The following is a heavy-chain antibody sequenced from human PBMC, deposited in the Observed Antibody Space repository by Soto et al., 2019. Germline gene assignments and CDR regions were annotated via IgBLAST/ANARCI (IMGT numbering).Heavy chain of an antibody. J-gene: IGHJ5*02. D-gene: IGHD3-22*01. V-gene: IGHV3-23*01. Sequence: GGSLRLSCAASGFTFSSYAMSWVRQAPGKGLEWVSAISGSGGSTYYADSVKGRFTISGDNSKNTLYLQMNSLRAEDTAVYYCAKSLASYYYDSSGSSNWFDPWGQGTLVTVSS. CDR3: AKSLASYYYDSSGSSNWFDP. CDR1: GFTFSSYA. CDR2: ISGSGGST.